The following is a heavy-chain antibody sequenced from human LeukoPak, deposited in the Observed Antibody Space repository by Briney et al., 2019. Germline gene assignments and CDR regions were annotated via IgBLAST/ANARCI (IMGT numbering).Heavy chain of an antibody. V-gene: IGHV3-23*01. Sequence: GGSLRLSCAASGFTVSSNYMSWVRQAPGKGLEWVSAISGSGGSTYYADSVKGRFTISRDNSKNSLYLQMNSLRAEDTAVYYCANGYSYGVGAPYYYYGMDVWGQGTTVTVSS. J-gene: IGHJ6*02. D-gene: IGHD5-18*01. CDR2: ISGSGGST. CDR3: ANGYSYGVGAPYYYYGMDV. CDR1: GFTVSSNY.